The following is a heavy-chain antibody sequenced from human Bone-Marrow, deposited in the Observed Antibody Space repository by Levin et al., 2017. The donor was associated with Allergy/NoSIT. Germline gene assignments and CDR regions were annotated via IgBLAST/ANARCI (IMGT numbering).Heavy chain of an antibody. CDR1: GFTFSSYA. V-gene: IGHV3-30*04. Sequence: GGSLRLSCAASGFTFSSYAMHWVRQAPGKGLEWVAVISYDGSNKYYADSVKGRFTISRDNSKNTLYLQMNSLRAEDTAVYYCARDTSIAVAGPAYYYGMDVWGQGTTVTVSS. J-gene: IGHJ6*02. CDR3: ARDTSIAVAGPAYYYGMDV. CDR2: ISYDGSNK. D-gene: IGHD6-19*01.